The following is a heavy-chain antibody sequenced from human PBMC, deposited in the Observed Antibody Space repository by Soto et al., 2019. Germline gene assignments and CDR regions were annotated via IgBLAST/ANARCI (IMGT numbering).Heavy chain of an antibody. V-gene: IGHV3-23*01. CDR3: AKLLRTSCCFPIDF. J-gene: IGHJ4*02. Sequence: EVQLLESGGGLVQPGGSLRVSCAASGFTFSSYAMSWVRQAPGKGLEWVSTISDSGGSTYYADSVKGRFTISRDNSKNALYLQMHSLRAEDTAVYYCAKLLRTSCCFPIDFWGQGTLVTVSS. D-gene: IGHD2-2*01. CDR1: GFTFSSYA. CDR2: ISDSGGST.